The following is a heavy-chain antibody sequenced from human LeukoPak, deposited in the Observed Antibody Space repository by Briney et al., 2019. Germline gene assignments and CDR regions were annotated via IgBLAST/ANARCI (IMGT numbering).Heavy chain of an antibody. CDR2: IYYSGST. J-gene: IGHJ4*02. Sequence: KPSETLSLTCTVSGGSISSTSYYWGWIRQPPGKGLEWIGSIYYSGSTYYNPSLKSRFTISVDTSKNQFSLKLSSVTAADTAVYYCARHPYHYYDSSGYARFDYWGQGTLVTVSS. CDR3: ARHPYHYYDSSGYARFDY. D-gene: IGHD3-22*01. V-gene: IGHV4-39*01. CDR1: GGSISSTSYY.